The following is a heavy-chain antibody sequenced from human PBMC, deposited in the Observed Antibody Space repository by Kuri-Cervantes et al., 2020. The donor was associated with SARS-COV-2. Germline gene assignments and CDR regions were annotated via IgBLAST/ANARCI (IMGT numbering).Heavy chain of an antibody. V-gene: IGHV3-21*01. J-gene: IGHJ4*02. CDR3: ARGEIVAHDY. CDR1: GFTFSSYS. Sequence: GESLKISCAASGFTFSSYSMNWVRQAPGKGLEWVSSISSSSSYIYYADSVKGRFTISRDNAKNSLYLQMNSLRAEDTAVYYCARGEIVAHDYWGQGTLVTVSS. D-gene: IGHD5-12*01. CDR2: ISSSSSYI.